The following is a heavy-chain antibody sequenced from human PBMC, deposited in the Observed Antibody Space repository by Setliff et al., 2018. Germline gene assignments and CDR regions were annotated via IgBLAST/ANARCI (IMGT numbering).Heavy chain of an antibody. D-gene: IGHD6-19*01. CDR1: GFTFSSYA. Sequence: QPGGSLRLSCAASGFTFSSYAMTWVRQAPGKGLEWVSGISGYGSRTYYADSVKGRSTISRDNSQNTMYLQMNSLRAEDTAVYYCIRDTSGRDAFDIWGQGTMVTVS. CDR3: IRDTSGRDAFDI. CDR2: ISGYGSRT. V-gene: IGHV3-23*01. J-gene: IGHJ3*02.